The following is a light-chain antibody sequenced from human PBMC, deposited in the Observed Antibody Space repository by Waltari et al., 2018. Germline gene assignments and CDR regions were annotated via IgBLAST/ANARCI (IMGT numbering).Light chain of an antibody. CDR3: QQYNSYSRT. J-gene: IGKJ1*01. Sequence: IQMTQSPSTLSASVGDRVTITCRASQSIRSWLAWYQQKPGKAPKLLIYDASRLESGVPSRFSGSGSGTEFTLTISSLQPDDFATYYCQQYNSYSRTFGQGTKVEIK. CDR2: DAS. V-gene: IGKV1-5*01. CDR1: QSIRSW.